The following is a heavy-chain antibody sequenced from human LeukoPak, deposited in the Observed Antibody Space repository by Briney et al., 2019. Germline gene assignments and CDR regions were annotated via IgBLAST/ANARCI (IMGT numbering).Heavy chain of an antibody. J-gene: IGHJ4*02. V-gene: IGHV4-59*01. CDR2: IYFLGST. CDR3: ARSSGVDAYYFDY. D-gene: IGHD3-10*01. CDR1: GGSLSYYY. Sequence: SETLSLTCTVSGGSLSYYYWSWIRQPPGKGLEWIGYIYFLGSTNYNPSLQSRVTTSVDTPKNQFSLNLSSVTAADTAIYFCARSSGVDAYYFDYWAQGTLVTVSS.